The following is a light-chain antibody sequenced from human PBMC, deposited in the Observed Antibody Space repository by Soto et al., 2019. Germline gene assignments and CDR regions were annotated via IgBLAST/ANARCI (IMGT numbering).Light chain of an antibody. V-gene: IGKV3-20*01. Sequence: EIVLTQSPCTLSFSPGGRATLSCSVSQSVSRNYVAWYQQKPGQSPRLLIYGASNRASGIPDRFSGSAPGADFTLSIARLEPEDFAMYYCQQYGSTPLTFGGGTKVDIK. CDR3: QQYGSTPLT. CDR1: QSVSRNY. CDR2: GAS. J-gene: IGKJ4*01.